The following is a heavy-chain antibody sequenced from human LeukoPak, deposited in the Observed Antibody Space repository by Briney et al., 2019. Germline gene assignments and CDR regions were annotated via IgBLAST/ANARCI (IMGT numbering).Heavy chain of an antibody. V-gene: IGHV1-2*02. D-gene: IGHD3-16*01. J-gene: IGHJ3*02. CDR3: YKQGGGSPPVLYM. CDR2: INPNSGGT. Sequence: GASVKVSCKASGYSFTGYYMHWVRQAPGQGLEWMGWINPNSGGTNYAQKFQVRVTMTRDTSISAAYMELSKLRSDDTAVYYCYKQGGGSPPVLYMWGQEKMLTSSS. CDR1: GYSFTGYY.